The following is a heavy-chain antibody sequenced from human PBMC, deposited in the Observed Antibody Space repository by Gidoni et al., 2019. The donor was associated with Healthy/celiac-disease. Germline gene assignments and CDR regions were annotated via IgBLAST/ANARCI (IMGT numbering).Heavy chain of an antibody. CDR3: AKHSTTSGSYFYFDY. CDR1: ASTFISYV. CDR2: IRGSGGRT. Sequence: EVQLLESGGGLVQPGVSLIPSCAASASTFISYVRRWARQAPGKGLEWVSAIRGSGGRTYYADSVKGRFTISRDNSKNTLYLQMKSLRAEDTAVYYCAKHSTTSGSYFYFDYWGQGTLVTVSS. V-gene: IGHV3-23*01. J-gene: IGHJ4*02. D-gene: IGHD1-26*01.